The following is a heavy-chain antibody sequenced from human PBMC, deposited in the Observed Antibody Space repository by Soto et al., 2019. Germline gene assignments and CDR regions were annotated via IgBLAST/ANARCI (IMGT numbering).Heavy chain of an antibody. CDR3: ARGGLRYFDWLFSEHYYGMDV. V-gene: IGHV3-30-3*01. CDR1: GFTFSSYA. J-gene: IGHJ6*02. Sequence: QVQLVESGGGVVQPGRSLRLSCAASGFTFSSYAMHWVRQAPGKGLEWVAVISYDGSNKYYADSVKGRFTISRDNSKNTLYLQMNSLRAEDTAVYYCARGGLRYFDWLFSEHYYGMDVWGQGTTVTVSS. CDR2: ISYDGSNK. D-gene: IGHD3-9*01.